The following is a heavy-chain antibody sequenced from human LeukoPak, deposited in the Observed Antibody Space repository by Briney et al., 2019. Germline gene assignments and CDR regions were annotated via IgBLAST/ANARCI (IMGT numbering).Heavy chain of an antibody. D-gene: IGHD3-22*01. V-gene: IGHV3-74*01. CDR1: GFTFSTYW. J-gene: IGHJ4*02. CDR2: INTDGNST. CDR3: AKSPSSAYYPTSFDY. Sequence: GGSLRLSCAASGFTFSTYWMHWVRQAPGKGLVWVSQINTDGNSTTYADSVKGRFTVSRDNAKNTLYLQMDSLRAEDTAVYYCAKSPSSAYYPTSFDYWGQGTLVTVSS.